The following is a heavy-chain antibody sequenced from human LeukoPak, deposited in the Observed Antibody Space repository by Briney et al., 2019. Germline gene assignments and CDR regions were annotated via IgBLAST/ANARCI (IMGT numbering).Heavy chain of an antibody. CDR2: TYYRAQWSN. V-gene: IGHV6-1*01. D-gene: IGHD6-6*01. Sequence: SQTLSLTCALSGDCLSSDTASWNWIRLSPSGGLEWLGRTYYRAQWSNAYAVSEHSRTTINPDTSKNQFSLQLNSVTPEDTAVYYCARGCPGAARAFDVWGQGTMVTVSS. J-gene: IGHJ3*01. CDR3: ARGCPGAARAFDV. CDR1: GDCLSSDTAS.